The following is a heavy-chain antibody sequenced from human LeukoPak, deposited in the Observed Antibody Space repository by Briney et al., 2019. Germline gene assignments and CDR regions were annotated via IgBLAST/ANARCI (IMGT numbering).Heavy chain of an antibody. D-gene: IGHD3-10*01. V-gene: IGHV1-18*01. Sequence: ASVKVSCKASGYTFTNYGITWVRQAPGQGLEWMGWISPYNGDTNYARKLQGRVTMTTDTSTSTASMELRSLTYDDTAVYYCARDSGMVRGTVDYWGQGTLVTVSS. J-gene: IGHJ4*02. CDR2: ISPYNGDT. CDR3: ARDSGMVRGTVDY. CDR1: GYTFTNYG.